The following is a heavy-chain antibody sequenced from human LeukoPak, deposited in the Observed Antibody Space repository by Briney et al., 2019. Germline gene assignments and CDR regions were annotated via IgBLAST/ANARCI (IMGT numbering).Heavy chain of an antibody. Sequence: SVKVSCKVSGYTLTELSMHWVRQAPGQGLEWMGGIIPIFGTANYAQKFQGRVTITADESTSTAYMELSSLRSEDTAVYYCARVTGQFDPWGQGTLVTVSS. CDR3: ARVTGQFDP. V-gene: IGHV1-69*13. J-gene: IGHJ5*02. CDR1: GYTLTELS. CDR2: IIPIFGTA. D-gene: IGHD3-16*01.